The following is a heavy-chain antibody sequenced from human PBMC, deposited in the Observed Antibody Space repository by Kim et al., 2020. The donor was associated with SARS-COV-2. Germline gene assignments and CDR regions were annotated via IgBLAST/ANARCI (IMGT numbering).Heavy chain of an antibody. J-gene: IGHJ4*02. V-gene: IGHV1-18*01. D-gene: IGHD1-26*01. Sequence: ARKLQGEVTRTTDTSTSTAYMELRSLRSDDTAVYYCARGLIVGATTPFDYWGQGTLVTVSS. CDR3: ARGLIVGATTPFDY.